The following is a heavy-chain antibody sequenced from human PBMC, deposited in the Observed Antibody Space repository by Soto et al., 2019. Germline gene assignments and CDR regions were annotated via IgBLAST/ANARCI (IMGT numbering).Heavy chain of an antibody. CDR3: AKEVAADAFDI. CDR1: GGSISSFW. J-gene: IGHJ3*02. CDR2: IHHSGAT. D-gene: IGHD6-25*01. V-gene: IGHV4-4*02. Sequence: PSETLSLTCAVSGGSISSFWWSWVCQPPGMGLEWIGEIHHSGATNYNPSLKSRVTVSVDKSKNQFSLNLNSLTAADTAIYYCAKEVAADAFDIWGQGTMVT.